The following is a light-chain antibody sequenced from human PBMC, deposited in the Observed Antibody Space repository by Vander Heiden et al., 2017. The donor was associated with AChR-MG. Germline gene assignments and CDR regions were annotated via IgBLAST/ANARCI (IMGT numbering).Light chain of an antibody. CDR3: MQALQTPYT. V-gene: IGKV2-28*01. CDR1: QSLLHSNGYNL. Sequence: DIVLTQSPLSLPVTPGEPASISCRSSQSLLHSNGYNLLDWYLQKPGQSPQLLIYLGSNRASGVPDRFSGSESGTDFTLRISRVEAEDVGVYYCMQALQTPYTFGQGTKLEIE. J-gene: IGKJ2*01. CDR2: LGS.